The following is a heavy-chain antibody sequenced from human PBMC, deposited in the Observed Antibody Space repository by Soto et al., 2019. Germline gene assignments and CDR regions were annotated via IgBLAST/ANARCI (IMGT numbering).Heavy chain of an antibody. D-gene: IGHD5-18*01. J-gene: IGHJ5*02. CDR2: IYYSGST. CDR1: GGSISSYD. Sequence: QVQLQESGPGLVKPSETLSLTCTVSGGSISSYDWSWIRQPPGKGLEWIGYIYYSGSTNYNPSLKSRGTISVDTSKNQSSLKLSSVTADDTAVYYCARHSGYSYGYPNCFDPRGQGTLVSVSS. V-gene: IGHV4-59*08. CDR3: ARHSGYSYGYPNCFDP.